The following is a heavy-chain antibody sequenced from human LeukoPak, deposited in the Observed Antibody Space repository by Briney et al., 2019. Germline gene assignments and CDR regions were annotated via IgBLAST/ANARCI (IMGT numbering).Heavy chain of an antibody. CDR2: ISYDGSNK. CDR1: GFTFSRYA. V-gene: IGHV3-30-3*01. CDR3: ARAMGWLQLQGYFDY. J-gene: IGHJ4*02. Sequence: PGRSLRLPCAASGFTFSRYAMHWVRQAPGKGLEWVAVISYDGSNKYYADSVKGRFTISRDNSKNTLYLQMNSLRAEDTAVYYCARAMGWLQLQGYFDYWGQGTLVTVSS. D-gene: IGHD5-24*01.